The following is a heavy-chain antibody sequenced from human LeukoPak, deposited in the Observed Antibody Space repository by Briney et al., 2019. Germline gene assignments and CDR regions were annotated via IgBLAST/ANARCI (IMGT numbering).Heavy chain of an antibody. J-gene: IGHJ4*02. CDR3: ASRLYCSNTRCRNFPFAY. D-gene: IGHD2-2*01. CDR1: GGTFSSYA. Sequence: ASVKVSCKASGGTFSSYANNWVRQAPGQGIEWMGGIIPIFGTANYAQKFQDRVTITADQSTSTAYMQLSSLRSEDTAIYYCASRLYCSNTRCRNFPFAYWGQGTLVTVSS. V-gene: IGHV1-69*13. CDR2: IIPIFGTA.